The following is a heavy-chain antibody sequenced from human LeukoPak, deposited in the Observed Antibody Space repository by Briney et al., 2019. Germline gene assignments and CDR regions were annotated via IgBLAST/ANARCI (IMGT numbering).Heavy chain of an antibody. D-gene: IGHD6-13*01. V-gene: IGHV4-30-2*01. CDR2: IYHSGST. CDR1: GGSISSGGYS. Sequence: SETLSLTCAVSGGSISSGGYSWSWIRQPPGKGLEWIGYIYHSGSTYYNPSLKSRVTISVDRSKNQFSLKLSSVTAADTAVYYCARDRIAGDLGIDYWGQGTLVTVSS. J-gene: IGHJ4*02. CDR3: ARDRIAGDLGIDY.